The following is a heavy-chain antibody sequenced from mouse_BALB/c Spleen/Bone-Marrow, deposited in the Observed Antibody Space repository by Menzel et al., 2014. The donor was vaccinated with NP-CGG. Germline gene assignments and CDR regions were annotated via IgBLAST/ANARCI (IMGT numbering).Heavy chain of an antibody. CDR1: GFTFTDYY. Sequence: EVLLVESGGGLVQPGCSLRLSCATSGFTFTDYYMYWVRQPPGKALEWLVFIRHKANGYTSEYSVSVRIRFTLSRDNSQNILYLQMNTLRADDSASYDCAKDKGRVVFAYWGQGTTLTVSS. CDR2: IRHKANGYTS. J-gene: IGHJ2*01. V-gene: IGHV7-3*02. CDR3: AKDKGRVVFAY.